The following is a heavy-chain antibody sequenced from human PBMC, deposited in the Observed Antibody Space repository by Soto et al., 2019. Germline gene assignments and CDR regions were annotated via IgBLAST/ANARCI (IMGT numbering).Heavy chain of an antibody. D-gene: IGHD3-22*01. CDR3: ARGPFGPRVSSSGPSAI. J-gene: IGHJ4*02. V-gene: IGHV1-18*01. Sequence: ASVKVSCKASGYTFTSYGISWVRQAPGQGLEWMGWISAYNGNTNYAQKLQGRVTMTTDTSTSTAYMELRSLRSDDTAVYYCARGPFGPRVSSSGPSAIWGQGTLVTVSS. CDR1: GYTFTSYG. CDR2: ISAYNGNT.